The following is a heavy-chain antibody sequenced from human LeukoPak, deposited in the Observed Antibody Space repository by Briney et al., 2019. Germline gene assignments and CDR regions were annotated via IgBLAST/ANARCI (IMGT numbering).Heavy chain of an antibody. CDR3: ARLGYSNCAAQFDH. Sequence: SETLSLTCTVSGGSISSNHYYWGWIRQPPGKGLEWIGKIYYSGSTYYNPSLKSRVTISVDTSKNQFSLKVNSVTAADTAIYYCARLGYSNCAAQFDHWGQGTLVTVSS. CDR1: GGSISSNHYY. D-gene: IGHD4-11*01. V-gene: IGHV4-39*01. CDR2: IYYSGST. J-gene: IGHJ5*02.